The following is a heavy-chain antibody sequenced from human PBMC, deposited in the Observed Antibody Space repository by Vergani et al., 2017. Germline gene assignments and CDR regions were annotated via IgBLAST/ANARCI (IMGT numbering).Heavy chain of an antibody. V-gene: IGHV6-1*01. Sequence: QVQLQQSGPGLVKPSQTLSLTCAISGDSVSSNSAAWNWIRQSPSRGLEWLGRTYYRSKWYNDYAVYVKSRITINPDTSKNQFSLQLNSVTPEDTAVYYCARERVRGYSYGFNAFDIWGQGTMVTVSS. D-gene: IGHD5-18*01. CDR3: ARERVRGYSYGFNAFDI. J-gene: IGHJ3*02. CDR1: GDSVSSNSAA. CDR2: TYYRSKWYN.